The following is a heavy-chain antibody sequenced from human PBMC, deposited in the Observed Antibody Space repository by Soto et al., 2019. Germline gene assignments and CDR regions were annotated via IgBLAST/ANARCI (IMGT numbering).Heavy chain of an antibody. D-gene: IGHD2-15*01. V-gene: IGHV3-21*01. CDR2: ISSRSEHI. J-gene: IGHJ4*02. CDR1: GFTFSSYS. CDR3: ARFETVGAAPLDY. Sequence: GGSLRLSCAASGFTFSSYSMNWVRQAPGKGLEWVSSISSRSEHIIYADSVKGRFTISRDNAKNSLYLQMNSLRAEDTAVYYCARFETVGAAPLDYWGQGTLVTVSS.